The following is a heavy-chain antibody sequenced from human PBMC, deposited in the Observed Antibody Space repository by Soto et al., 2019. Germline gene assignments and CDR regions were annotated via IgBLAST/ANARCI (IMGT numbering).Heavy chain of an antibody. J-gene: IGHJ4*02. D-gene: IGHD1-26*01. V-gene: IGHV1-69*13. CDR1: GGTFSSYS. CDR3: ARDGSGSYYYFDY. CDR2: IIPIFGTA. Sequence: SVKVSCKASGGTFSSYSISWVRQAPGQGLEWMGGIIPIFGTANYAQKFQGRVTITADESTSTAYMELSSLRSEDTAVYYCARDGSGSYYYFDYWGQGTLVTVSS.